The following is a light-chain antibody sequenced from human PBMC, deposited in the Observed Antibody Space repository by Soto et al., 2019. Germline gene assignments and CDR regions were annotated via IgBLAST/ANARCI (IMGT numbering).Light chain of an antibody. CDR2: KAS. CDR1: QSISSW. J-gene: IGKJ4*01. CDR3: QHYNSYPLT. Sequence: DIPMTQSPSTLSASVGDRVTITCRASQSISSWLAWYQHKPGKAPKLLIYKASSLESGVPSRFSGSGSATEFTLTISSLQPDDFATYYCQHYNSYPLTFGGGTKVEIK. V-gene: IGKV1-5*03.